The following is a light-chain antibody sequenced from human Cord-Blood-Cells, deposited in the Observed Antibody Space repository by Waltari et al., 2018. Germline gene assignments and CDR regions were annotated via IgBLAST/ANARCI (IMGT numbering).Light chain of an antibody. CDR3: SSYTSR. V-gene: IGLV2-14*01. Sequence: SALTQPASVDGSPGQSITISCTGTSRHVGGYNYVSWYQQHPGKAPKLLIYEVSNRPSGFSNRFSGPKSGTTASLTVSGLQGKDEADYYCSSYTSRFGTGTKVTVL. CDR1: SRHVGGYNY. CDR2: EVS. J-gene: IGLJ1*01.